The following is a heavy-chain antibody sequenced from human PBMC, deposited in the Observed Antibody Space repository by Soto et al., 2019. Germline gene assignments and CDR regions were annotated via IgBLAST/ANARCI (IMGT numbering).Heavy chain of an antibody. CDR3: ARAPCSGGSCYYRDYFDY. Sequence: ESGGGVVQRGRSLRLSCAASGFTFSSYGMHWVRQAPGKGLEWVAVIWYDGSNKYYADSVKGRFTISRDNSKNTLYLQMNSLRAEDTAVYYCARAPCSGGSCYYRDYFDYWGQGTLVTVSS. D-gene: IGHD2-15*01. CDR2: IWYDGSNK. J-gene: IGHJ4*02. CDR1: GFTFSSYG. V-gene: IGHV3-33*01.